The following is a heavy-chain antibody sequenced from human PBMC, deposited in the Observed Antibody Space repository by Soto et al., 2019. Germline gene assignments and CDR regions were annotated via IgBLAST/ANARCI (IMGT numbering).Heavy chain of an antibody. D-gene: IGHD3-10*01. J-gene: IGHJ6*03. CDR3: ARIAAGSYYYYYMVV. V-gene: IGHV4-59*01. CDR1: GGSISSYY. Sequence: SSETLSLTCTVSGGSISSYYWSWIRQPPGKGLEWIGYIYYSGSTNYNPSLKSRVTISVDTSKNQFSLKLSSVTAADTAVYYCARIAAGSYYYYYMVVWGKGTTVTVSS. CDR2: IYYSGST.